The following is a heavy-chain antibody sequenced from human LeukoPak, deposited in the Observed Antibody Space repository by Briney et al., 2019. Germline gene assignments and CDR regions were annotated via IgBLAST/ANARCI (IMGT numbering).Heavy chain of an antibody. CDR1: GFTFSSYS. V-gene: IGHV3-21*01. D-gene: IGHD1-7*01. J-gene: IGHJ3*02. CDR2: ISSSSSYI. CDR3: ASELELPAFDI. Sequence: GGSLRLSCAASGFTFSSYSMNWVRQAPGKGLEWVSSISSSSSYIYYADSVKGRFTISRDNAKNSLYLQMNSLRAEDTAVYYCASELELPAFDIWGQGTMVTVSS.